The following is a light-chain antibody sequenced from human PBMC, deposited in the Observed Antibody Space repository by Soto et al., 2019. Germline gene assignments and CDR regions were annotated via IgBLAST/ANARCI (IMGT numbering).Light chain of an antibody. Sequence: EILMTQSPSTLSVSPGERATLSCRASQSVSSNLAWYQQKPGQAPRLLIYGASTRATGIPARFSGSGSGTEFTLTISSLQSEDFAVYYCQQYNNWPVTFGQGTKVEIK. CDR2: GAS. CDR1: QSVSSN. V-gene: IGKV3-15*01. CDR3: QQYNNWPVT. J-gene: IGKJ1*01.